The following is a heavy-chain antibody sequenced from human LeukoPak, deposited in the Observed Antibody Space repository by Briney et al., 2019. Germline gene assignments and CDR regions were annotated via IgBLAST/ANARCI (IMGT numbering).Heavy chain of an antibody. J-gene: IGHJ5*02. V-gene: IGHV4-39*01. D-gene: IGHD3-10*01. Sequence: SETLSLTCTVSGGSISSSSYYWGWIRQPPGKGLEWIGSIYYSGSTYYNPSLKSRVTISVDTSKNQFSLKLSSVTAADTAVYYCARVRGYYYGSGTRGWFDPWGQGTLVTVSS. CDR3: ARVRGYYYGSGTRGWFDP. CDR1: GGSISSSSYY. CDR2: IYYSGST.